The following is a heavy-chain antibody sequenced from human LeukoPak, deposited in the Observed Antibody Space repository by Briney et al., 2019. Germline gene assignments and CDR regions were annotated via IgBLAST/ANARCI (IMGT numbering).Heavy chain of an antibody. J-gene: IGHJ6*03. V-gene: IGHV3-7*01. CDR3: AKDGWDGSGSLYYMDV. CDR1: GFTFSSYW. D-gene: IGHD3-10*01. Sequence: GGSLRLSCAASGFTFSSYWMSWVRQAPGKGLEWVANIKRDGSEKYYADSVKGRFIISRDNSKNTLYLQMNSLRAEDAAVYYCAKDGWDGSGSLYYMDVWGKGATVTISS. CDR2: IKRDGSEK.